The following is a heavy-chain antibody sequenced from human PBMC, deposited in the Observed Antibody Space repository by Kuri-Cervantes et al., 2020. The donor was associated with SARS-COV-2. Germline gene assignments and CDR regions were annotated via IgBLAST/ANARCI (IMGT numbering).Heavy chain of an antibody. V-gene: IGHV1-69*06. J-gene: IGHJ1*01. Sequence: SVKVSCKASGGTFSSYAISWVRQAPGQGLEWMGGIIPIFGTANYAQKFQGRVTITADKSTSTAYMELSSLRSEDTAVYYCARAAVKGVRHAEYFQHWGQGTRVTVSS. CDR3: ARAAVKGVRHAEYFQH. CDR1: GGTFSSYA. D-gene: IGHD2-8*01. CDR2: IIPIFGTA.